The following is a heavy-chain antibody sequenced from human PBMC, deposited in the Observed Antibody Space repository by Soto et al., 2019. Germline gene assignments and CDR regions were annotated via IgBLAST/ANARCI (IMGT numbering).Heavy chain of an antibody. V-gene: IGHV5-51*01. CDR3: ARGLVGSGLEIWFDP. CDR1: GYSFTSYL. CDR2: IYPGDSDT. J-gene: IGHJ5*02. D-gene: IGHD1-26*01. Sequence: ESLKISCKCSGYSFTSYLIGLVRQMPGKGLEWMGIIYPGDSDTRYSPSFQCHVTISTDKSISTAYLPGSSLKASDTAMYYCARGLVGSGLEIWFDPWGQGTLVTVSS.